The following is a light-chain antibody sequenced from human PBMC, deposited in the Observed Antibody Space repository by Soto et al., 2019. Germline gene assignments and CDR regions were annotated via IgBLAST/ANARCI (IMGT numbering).Light chain of an antibody. CDR3: QQRSNWPIT. V-gene: IGKV3-11*01. CDR1: QSVSSS. Sequence: EIVLTQSPATLSVSPRERATLSCRASQSVSSSLAWYQQKRGQAPRLLIYDASNRATGIPARFSGSGSGTDFTLSISSLEPEDFAVYYYQQRSNWPITFGQGTRLEIK. CDR2: DAS. J-gene: IGKJ5*01.